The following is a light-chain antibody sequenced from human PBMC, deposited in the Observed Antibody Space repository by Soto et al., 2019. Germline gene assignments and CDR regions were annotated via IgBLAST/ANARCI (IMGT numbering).Light chain of an antibody. CDR2: GAS. V-gene: IGKV3-20*01. CDR3: QQYGTSPRT. J-gene: IGKJ1*01. Sequence: DIALTQSPGTLSLSPGEGATLSCRASQSVSSDYLAWYQQKPGQSPRLLMYGASSRATGIPDRFSGSGSGTDFTLTINRLEPEDFAVYYCQQYGTSPRTFGQGTKVEIK. CDR1: QSVSSDY.